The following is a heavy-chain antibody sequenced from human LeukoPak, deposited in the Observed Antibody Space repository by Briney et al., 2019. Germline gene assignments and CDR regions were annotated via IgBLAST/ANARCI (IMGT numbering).Heavy chain of an antibody. Sequence: PGGSLRLSCAASGCTFSNYWMSWVRQAPGKGLEWVASIHQHGNEKYFVDSVRGRFTISRDNAKNSLYLQMSSLRAEDTAVYYCATLNGPLFEYWGQGTLVTVSS. CDR2: IHQHGNEK. CDR1: GCTFSNYW. D-gene: IGHD2-8*01. J-gene: IGHJ4*02. CDR3: ATLNGPLFEY. V-gene: IGHV3-7*01.